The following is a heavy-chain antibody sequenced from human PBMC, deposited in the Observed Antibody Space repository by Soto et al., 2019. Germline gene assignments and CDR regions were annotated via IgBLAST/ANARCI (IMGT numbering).Heavy chain of an antibody. CDR1: GGYISSDYYY. V-gene: IGHV4-39*01. CDR2: IYYSGST. CDR3: ARHPGYNSGYPRWFDP. D-gene: IGHD5-18*01. J-gene: IGHJ5*02. Sequence: QLQLQESGPGLVKPSETLSLTCAVSGGYISSDYYYWGWIRQPPGKGLEWIGTIYYSGSTHDNPSLKGRVTTSLDTSKNRFSLRSMSVTAADTGVYYCARHPGYNSGYPRWFDPWGQGLLVTVSS.